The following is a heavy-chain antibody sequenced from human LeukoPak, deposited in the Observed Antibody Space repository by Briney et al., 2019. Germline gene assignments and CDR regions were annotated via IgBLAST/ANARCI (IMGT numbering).Heavy chain of an antibody. J-gene: IGHJ3*02. CDR3: ARHEDLLGAFDI. V-gene: IGHV4-59*08. Sequence: SETLSLTCTVSGGSISSHYWSWIRQPPGKGLEWVGDISYSGSTNYNSSLKSRITISVDTSKNQFSLKLTSVTAADTAVYYCARHEDLLGAFDIWGQGTMVTVSS. CDR2: ISYSGST. D-gene: IGHD3-16*01. CDR1: GGSISSHY.